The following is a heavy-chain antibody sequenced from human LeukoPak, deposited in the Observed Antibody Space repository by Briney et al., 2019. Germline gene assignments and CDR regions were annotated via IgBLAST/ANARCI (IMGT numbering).Heavy chain of an antibody. D-gene: IGHD2-8*01. Sequence: PSETLSLSCAVYGGSFSAYYWSWIRQPPGKGLEWIGEINHSGSTNYNPSLKGRVTISVDTTKNQFSLKLSSVTAADTAVYYCARGRYCPNGVCPDYYYYMDVWGKGTTVTVSS. CDR1: GGSFSAYY. J-gene: IGHJ6*03. V-gene: IGHV4-34*01. CDR3: ARGRYCPNGVCPDYYYYMDV. CDR2: INHSGST.